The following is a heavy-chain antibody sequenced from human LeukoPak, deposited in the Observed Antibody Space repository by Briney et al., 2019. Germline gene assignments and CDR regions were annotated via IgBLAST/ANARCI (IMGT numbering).Heavy chain of an antibody. CDR1: GYTFTSYG. J-gene: IGHJ5*02. D-gene: IGHD6-6*01. Sequence: ASVKVSCKASGYTFTSYGISWVRQATGQGLEWMGWMNPNSGNTGYAQKFQGRVTITRNTSISTAYMELSRLRSDDTAVYYCASEYSSSHHWGQGTLVTVSS. V-gene: IGHV1-8*03. CDR2: MNPNSGNT. CDR3: ASEYSSSHH.